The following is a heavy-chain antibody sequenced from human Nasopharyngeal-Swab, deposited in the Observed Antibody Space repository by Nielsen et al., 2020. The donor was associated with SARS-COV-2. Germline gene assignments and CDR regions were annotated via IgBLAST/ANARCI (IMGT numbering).Heavy chain of an antibody. Sequence: GGSLRLSCVASGLTFSSCAMTWVRQAPGKGLQWLSTISGSGHRTYYADSVKGRFTISRDNSQNTLYLQMNSLRAEDTAVYYCAKDFRHNYDYWSGYFTNWGQGTLVTVSS. V-gene: IGHV3-23*01. CDR3: AKDFRHNYDYWSGYFTN. CDR1: GLTFSSCA. J-gene: IGHJ4*02. D-gene: IGHD3-3*01. CDR2: ISGSGHRT.